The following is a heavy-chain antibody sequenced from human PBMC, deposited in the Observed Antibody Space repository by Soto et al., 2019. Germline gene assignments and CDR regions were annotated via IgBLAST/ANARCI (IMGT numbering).Heavy chain of an antibody. Sequence: SETLSLTCSVSAVGSTSSYYWSWIRQPPGKGLEWIGYFYYSGSTNYNPSLKSRVTISLDTSNNQLSLKLTSVTAADTAVYYCASSGSGYEPLNYWGLGTLVTVS. CDR1: AVGSTSSYY. J-gene: IGHJ4*02. CDR3: ASSGSGYEPLNY. D-gene: IGHD1-26*01. V-gene: IGHV4-59*08. CDR2: FYYSGST.